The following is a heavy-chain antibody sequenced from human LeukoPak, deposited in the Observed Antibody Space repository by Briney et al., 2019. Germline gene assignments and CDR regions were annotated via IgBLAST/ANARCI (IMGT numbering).Heavy chain of an antibody. J-gene: IGHJ3*02. CDR1: GFTFSSYS. D-gene: IGHD6-19*01. Sequence: GGSLRLSCAASGFTFSSYSMNWVRQAPGKGLEWVSSISSSSSYIYHADSVKGRFTISRDNAKNSLYLQMNSLRAEDTAVYYCARDYYSSGWRDAFDIWGQGTMVTVSS. CDR3: ARDYYSSGWRDAFDI. CDR2: ISSSSSYI. V-gene: IGHV3-21*01.